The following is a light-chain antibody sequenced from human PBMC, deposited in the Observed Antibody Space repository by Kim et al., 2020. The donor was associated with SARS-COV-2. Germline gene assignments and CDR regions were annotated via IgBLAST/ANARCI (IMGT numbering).Light chain of an antibody. CDR2: QAS. CDR1: QISETY. CDR3: QHYIRFPYT. J-gene: IGKJ2*01. Sequence: AAVGDRVSRTCRASQISETYLDWYQQKPGKAPALLIYQASSLHIGVPSRFSGSGSGTEFTLTINSLQPDDFATYYCQHYIRFPYTFGQGTKVDIK. V-gene: IGKV1-5*01.